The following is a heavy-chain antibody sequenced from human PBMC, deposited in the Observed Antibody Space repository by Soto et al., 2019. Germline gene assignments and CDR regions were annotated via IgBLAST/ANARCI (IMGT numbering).Heavy chain of an antibody. CDR3: ARVPLQIGGPYYHGRDV. V-gene: IGHV4-31*03. CDR2: FYDTGNT. Sequence: TLSLTCIVSGGSVSSGGFYWSWIRQHPGKGLEWIGFFYDTGNTYYNASLKSRLTISVDRSNNQFSLKLSSVTAADTAVYYCARVPLQIGGPYYHGRDVWAKGPTVT. CDR1: GGSVSSGGFY. J-gene: IGHJ6*02. D-gene: IGHD3-10*02.